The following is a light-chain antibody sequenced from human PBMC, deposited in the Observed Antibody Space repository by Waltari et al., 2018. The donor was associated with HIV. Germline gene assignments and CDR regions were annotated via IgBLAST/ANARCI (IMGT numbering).Light chain of an antibody. V-gene: IGLV3-21*02. J-gene: IGLJ2*01. Sequence: SYVLTQPPSVSVAPGQTARITCGGDNIGSNGLHWYQKKPSQAPVLVVYDDSDRPSGIPERFSGSSSWNTATLTISRVEAGDEADFYCQVWDSSTDLRVFGGGTKLTVL. CDR1: NIGSNG. CDR3: QVWDSSTDLRV. CDR2: DDS.